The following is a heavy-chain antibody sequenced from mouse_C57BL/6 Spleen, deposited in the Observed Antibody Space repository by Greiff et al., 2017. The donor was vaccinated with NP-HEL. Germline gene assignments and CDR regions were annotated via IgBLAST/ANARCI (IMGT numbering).Heavy chain of an antibody. J-gene: IGHJ4*01. CDR3: AREGYDYAMDY. CDR1: GYTFTSYT. Sequence: QVQLQQSGAELARPGASVKMSCKASGYTFTSYTMHWVKQRPGQGLEWIGYINPSSGYTKYNQKFKDKATLTADKSSSTAYIQLSSLTSEDSAVYYCAREGYDYAMDYWGQGTSVTVSS. CDR2: INPSSGYT. V-gene: IGHV1-4*01. D-gene: IGHD2-3*01.